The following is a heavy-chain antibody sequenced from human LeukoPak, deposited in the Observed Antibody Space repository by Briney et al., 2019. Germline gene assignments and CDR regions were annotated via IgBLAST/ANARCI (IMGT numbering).Heavy chain of an antibody. Sequence: GGSLRLSCAAPGFTFSSYGMPWIRQAPGKGLEWVAFIRNDGSIIYNAHSVKGRFTIYRDNSKNTLYLQMNSLRADETALYYCAKDTPLCYFDYWGQGTLVTVSS. CDR3: AKDTPLCYFDY. CDR1: GFTFSSYG. CDR2: IRNDGSII. J-gene: IGHJ4*02. D-gene: IGHD3-16*01. V-gene: IGHV3-30*02.